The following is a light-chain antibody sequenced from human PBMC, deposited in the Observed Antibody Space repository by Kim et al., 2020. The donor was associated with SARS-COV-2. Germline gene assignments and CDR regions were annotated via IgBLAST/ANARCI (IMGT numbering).Light chain of an antibody. Sequence: PGERATLSCRASQSVSSSYLAWYQQKPGQAPRLLIYGASSRATGIPDRFSGSGSGTDFTLTISRLEPEDFAVYYCQQYGTSPWTFSQGTKVDIK. CDR1: QSVSSSY. J-gene: IGKJ1*01. CDR2: GAS. CDR3: QQYGTSPWT. V-gene: IGKV3-20*01.